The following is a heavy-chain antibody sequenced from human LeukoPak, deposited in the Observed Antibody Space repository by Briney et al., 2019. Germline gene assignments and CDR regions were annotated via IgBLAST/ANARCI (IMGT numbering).Heavy chain of an antibody. D-gene: IGHD3-22*01. CDR1: GFALRIHS. Sequence: GGSLRLSCAASGFALRIHSMNWVRPAPGKGLEWVSSISTSSSHIYYADSVRGRFTISRDNAENSMYLQMNSLTAEDTAVYYCARDQQGDTSGDAFDIWGLGTRVTVSS. J-gene: IGHJ3*02. CDR2: ISTSSSHI. V-gene: IGHV3-21*01. CDR3: ARDQQGDTSGDAFDI.